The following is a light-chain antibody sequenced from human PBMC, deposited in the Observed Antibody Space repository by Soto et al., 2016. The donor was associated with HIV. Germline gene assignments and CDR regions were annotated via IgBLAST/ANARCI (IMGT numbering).Light chain of an antibody. Sequence: DIQMTQSPSALSASVGDRVTITCRTSQSISTWLAWYQQKPGKGPKLLIYKAPSLESGVPSRFSGSGSGTEFTLTISSLQPEDFATYYCLQHNSYPKLTFGGGTKVEIK. V-gene: IGKV1-5*03. CDR3: LQHNSYPKLT. CDR2: KAP. J-gene: IGKJ4*01. CDR1: QSISTW.